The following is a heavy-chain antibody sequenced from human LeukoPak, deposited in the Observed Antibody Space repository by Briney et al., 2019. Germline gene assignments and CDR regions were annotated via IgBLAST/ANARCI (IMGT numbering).Heavy chain of an antibody. V-gene: IGHV1-69*05. D-gene: IGHD2-2*01. Sequence: ASVNVSCKASGGTFSSYAISWVRQAPGQGLEWMGGIIPIFGTANYAQKFQGRVTITTDESTSTAYMELSSLRSEDTAVYYCARDRNDIVAVPAALGWFDPWGQGTLVTVSS. CDR1: GGTFSSYA. CDR3: ARDRNDIVAVPAALGWFDP. J-gene: IGHJ5*02. CDR2: IIPIFGTA.